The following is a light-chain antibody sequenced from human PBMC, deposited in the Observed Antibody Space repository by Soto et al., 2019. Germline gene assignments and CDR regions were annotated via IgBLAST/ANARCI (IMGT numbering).Light chain of an antibody. CDR1: SSDVGSYNR. Sequence: QSVLTQRPSVSGSPGQSVAISCTGTSSDVGSYNRVAWYQQPPGTAPKLMIYEVSNRPSGVPDRFPGSKSGNTASLTISGLQAEDEADYYCSSFTSSSTYVFGTGTKVTVL. CDR3: SSFTSSSTYV. CDR2: EVS. J-gene: IGLJ1*01. V-gene: IGLV2-18*02.